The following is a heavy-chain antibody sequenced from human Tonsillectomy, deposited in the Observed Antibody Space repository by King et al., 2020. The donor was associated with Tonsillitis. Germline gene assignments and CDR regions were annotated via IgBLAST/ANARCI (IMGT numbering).Heavy chain of an antibody. CDR1: GFTFSYYA. V-gene: IGHV3-23*04. Sequence: VQLVESGGGLVQPGGSLRLSCAASGFTFSYYAMSWVRQAPGKGLEWVSAISGSGGTPYYVDSVRGRFTISRDNSKNTLYLQMNTLRADDTAVYYCAKSSSGSATISHYMDVWGKGTTVTVSS. CDR2: ISGSGGTP. CDR3: AKSSSGSATISHYMDV. J-gene: IGHJ6*03. D-gene: IGHD5-24*01.